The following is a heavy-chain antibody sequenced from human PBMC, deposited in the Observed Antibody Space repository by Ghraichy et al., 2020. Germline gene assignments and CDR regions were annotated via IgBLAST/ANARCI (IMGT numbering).Heavy chain of an antibody. Sequence: ASVKVSCKASGYTFTGYYMHWVRQAPGQGLEWMGWINPNSGGTNYAQKFQGRVTMTRDTSISTAYMELSRLRSDDTAVYYCARDRMGAARRGRGAFDIWGQGTMVTVSS. V-gene: IGHV1-2*02. D-gene: IGHD6-6*01. J-gene: IGHJ3*02. CDR2: INPNSGGT. CDR3: ARDRMGAARRGRGAFDI. CDR1: GYTFTGYY.